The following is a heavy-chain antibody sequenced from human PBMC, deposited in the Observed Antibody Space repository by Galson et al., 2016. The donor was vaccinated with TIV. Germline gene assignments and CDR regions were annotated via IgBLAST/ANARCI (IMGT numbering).Heavy chain of an antibody. V-gene: IGHV1-69*13. D-gene: IGHD6-6*01. Sequence: SVKVSCKASGGIFRSFAITWVRQAPGQGLEWMGGIIAIFGKTNYAQKFQGRVTITADETTSTAYMELSSLRSEDTAIYYCARAGVGAARDGGDYWGQGTLVTVSS. J-gene: IGHJ4*02. CDR1: GGIFRSFA. CDR2: IIAIFGKT. CDR3: ARAGVGAARDGGDY.